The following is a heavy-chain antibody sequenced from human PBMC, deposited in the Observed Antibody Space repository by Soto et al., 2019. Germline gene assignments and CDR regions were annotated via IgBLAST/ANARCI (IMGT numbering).Heavy chain of an antibody. Sequence: GGSLGLSCAASRLTFSSYGIHWVRQAPGKGLEWVAVISYEGSNKYYADSVKGRFPISRDNSKNTLYLQMNSLRAEDTAVYDCAKDYGHYDSSGSYSRRGAFDIWGQGTMVTVSS. J-gene: IGHJ3*02. CDR3: AKDYGHYDSSGSYSRRGAFDI. CDR2: ISYEGSNK. CDR1: RLTFSSYG. D-gene: IGHD3-22*01. V-gene: IGHV3-30*18.